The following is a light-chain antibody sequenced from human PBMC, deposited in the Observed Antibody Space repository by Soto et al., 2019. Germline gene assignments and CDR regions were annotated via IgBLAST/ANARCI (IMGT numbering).Light chain of an antibody. Sequence: IVMTQSPLSLPVTPGEPASISCRSSQSLLHSNGYNYLDWYQQKPGQAPRLLFYGASTGATGLPARFSGSGSGTDFTLTISRLEPEDFAVYYCQQYGSSPWTFGQGTKVDIK. CDR1: QSLLHSNGYNY. CDR2: GAS. J-gene: IGKJ1*01. V-gene: IGKV2-28*01. CDR3: QQYGSSPWT.